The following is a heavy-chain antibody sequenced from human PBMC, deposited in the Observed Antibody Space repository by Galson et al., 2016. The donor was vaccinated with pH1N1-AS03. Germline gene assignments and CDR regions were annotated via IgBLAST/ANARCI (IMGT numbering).Heavy chain of an antibody. CDR1: GFTFNRSW. Sequence: SLRLSCAASGFTFNRSWMTWVRQAPGKGLEWVGRIKSKSDGGTTDYAAPVKARFTISRDDSKNTLYLQMNSLKTEDTAVYYCSTDETFYYYYGMDVWGRGTTVTVSS. CDR2: IKSKSDGGTT. J-gene: IGHJ6*02. CDR3: STDETFYYYYGMDV. V-gene: IGHV3-15*01.